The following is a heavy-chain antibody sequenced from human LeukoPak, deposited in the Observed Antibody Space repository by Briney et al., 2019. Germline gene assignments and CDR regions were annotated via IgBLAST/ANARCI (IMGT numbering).Heavy chain of an antibody. V-gene: IGHV4-59*08. D-gene: IGHD2-21*01. J-gene: IGHJ4*02. Sequence: SETLSLTCTVSGGSISSYYWSWIRQPPGKGLEWIGYIYYSGSTKYNPSLKSRVTISVDTSKNQFSLKLSSVTAADTAVYYCARHPLYLFHFDYWGQGTLVTASS. CDR2: IYYSGST. CDR3: ARHPLYLFHFDY. CDR1: GGSISSYY.